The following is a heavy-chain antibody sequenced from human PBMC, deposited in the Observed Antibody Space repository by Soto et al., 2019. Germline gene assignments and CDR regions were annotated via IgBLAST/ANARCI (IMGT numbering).Heavy chain of an antibody. CDR2: IYPGDSDT. CDR3: ASQVVPAANSGAFDI. Sequence: GESLKISCKGSGYSFTSYGIGWVRQMPGKGLERMGIIYPGDSDTRYSPSFQGQVTISADKSISTAYLQWSSLKASDTAMYYCASQVVPAANSGAFDIWGQGTMVTVSS. CDR1: GYSFTSYG. J-gene: IGHJ3*02. V-gene: IGHV5-51*01. D-gene: IGHD2-2*01.